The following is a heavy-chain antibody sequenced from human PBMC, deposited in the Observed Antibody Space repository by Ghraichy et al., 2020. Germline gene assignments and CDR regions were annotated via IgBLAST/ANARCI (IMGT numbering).Heavy chain of an antibody. CDR3: ARGQNYYDSSGYYYVKVRYFDY. CDR2: INHSGST. Sequence: SETLSLTCAVYGGSFSGYYWSWIRQPPGKGLEWIGEINHSGSTNYNPSLKSRVTISVDTSKNQFSLKLSSVTAADTAVYYCARGQNYYDSSGYYYVKVRYFDYWGQGTLGTVSS. J-gene: IGHJ4*02. CDR1: GGSFSGYY. V-gene: IGHV4-34*01. D-gene: IGHD3-22*01.